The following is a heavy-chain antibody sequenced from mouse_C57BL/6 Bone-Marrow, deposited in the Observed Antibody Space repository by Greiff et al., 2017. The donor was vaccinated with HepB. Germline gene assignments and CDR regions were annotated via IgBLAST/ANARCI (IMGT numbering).Heavy chain of an antibody. D-gene: IGHD2-12*01. J-gene: IGHJ1*03. CDR3: ATVCYGGYFDV. Sequence: DVQLQESGGGLVQPGGSLKLSCAASGIDFSRYWMSWVRRAPGKGLEWIGEINPDSSTINYAPSLKDKFIISRDNAKNTLYLQMSKVRSEDTALYYCATVCYGGYFDVWGTGTTVTVSS. CDR2: INPDSSTI. V-gene: IGHV4-1*01. CDR1: GIDFSRYW.